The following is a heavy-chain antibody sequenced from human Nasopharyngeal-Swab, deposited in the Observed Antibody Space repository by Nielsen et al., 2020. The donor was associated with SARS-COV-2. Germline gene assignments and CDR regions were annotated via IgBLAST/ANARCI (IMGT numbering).Heavy chain of an antibody. CDR1: GFSLSTSGMC. J-gene: IGHJ6*02. D-gene: IGHD6-19*01. Sequence: SGPTLVKPTQTLTLTCTFSGFSLSTSGMCVSWIRQPPGKALEWPALIEWDDDKYYSTSLKTRLTISKDTSKNQVVLTMTNMDPVDTATYYCARIPGYSSGWYSGGMDVWGQGTTVTVSS. V-gene: IGHV2-70*01. CDR2: IEWDDDK. CDR3: ARIPGYSSGWYSGGMDV.